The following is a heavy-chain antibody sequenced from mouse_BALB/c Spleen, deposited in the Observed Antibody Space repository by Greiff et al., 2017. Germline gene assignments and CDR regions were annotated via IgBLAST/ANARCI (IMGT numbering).Heavy chain of an antibody. CDR2: ISYDGSN. CDR3: ARVDDYGAWFAY. V-gene: IGHV3-6*02. D-gene: IGHD2-4*01. J-gene: IGHJ3*01. CDR1: GYSITSGYY. Sequence: EVQLVESGPGLVKPSQSLSLTCSVTGYSITSGYYWNWIRQFPGNKLEWMGYISYDGSNNYNPSLKNRISITRDTSKNQFFLKLNSVTTEDTATYYCARVDDYGAWFAYWGQGTLVTVSA.